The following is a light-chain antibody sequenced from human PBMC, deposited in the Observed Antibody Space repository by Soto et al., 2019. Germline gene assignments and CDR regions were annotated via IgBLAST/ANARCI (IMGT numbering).Light chain of an antibody. CDR1: QSVSSSY. CDR2: GAS. CDR3: QQYGSSYPWT. J-gene: IGKJ1*01. Sequence: EIVLTHSPGTLSLSPWEIATLSCRASQSVSSSYLAWYQQKPGQAPRLLIYGASSRATGIPDRFSGSGSGTDFTLTIRRLEPEDFAVYYCQQYGSSYPWTFGQGTKVDIK. V-gene: IGKV3-20*01.